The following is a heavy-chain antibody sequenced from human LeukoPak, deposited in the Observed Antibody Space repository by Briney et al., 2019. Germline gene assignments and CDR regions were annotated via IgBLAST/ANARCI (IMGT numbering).Heavy chain of an antibody. Sequence: QAGGSLRLSCAASGFTFRTYWMRWVRQAPGKGLEWVANIKQDGSEKYYVDSVKGRFNISRDNAKNSLYLQMNGLRAEDTAVYYCARAPILQPAHPGGWWFDPWGQGTLVTVSS. CDR3: ARAPILQPAHPGGWWFDP. V-gene: IGHV3-7*01. J-gene: IGHJ5*02. D-gene: IGHD2-2*01. CDR2: IKQDGSEK. CDR1: GFTFRTYW.